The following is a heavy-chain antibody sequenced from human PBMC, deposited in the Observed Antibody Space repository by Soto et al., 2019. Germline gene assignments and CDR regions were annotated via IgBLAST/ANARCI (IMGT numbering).Heavy chain of an antibody. Sequence: EVQLVESGGGLVQPGRSLRLSCAASGFTFDDYAMHWVRQAPGKGLEWVSGISWNSGSIGYADSVKGRFTISRDNAKNSLYLQMNSLRAEDTALYYCAKERGWELLQAWFDYWGQGTLVTVSS. V-gene: IGHV3-9*01. D-gene: IGHD1-26*01. CDR1: GFTFDDYA. CDR2: ISWNSGSI. CDR3: AKERGWELLQAWFDY. J-gene: IGHJ4*02.